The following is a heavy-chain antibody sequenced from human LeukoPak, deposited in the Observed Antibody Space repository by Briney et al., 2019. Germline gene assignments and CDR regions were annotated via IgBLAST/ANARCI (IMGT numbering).Heavy chain of an antibody. V-gene: IGHV1-46*01. CDR1: GYTFTSYY. J-gene: IGHJ5*02. D-gene: IGHD3-3*01. Sequence: APVKVSCKASGYTFTSYYMHWVRQAPGQGLEWMGIINPSGGSTSYAQKFQGRVTMTRDTSTSTVYMELSSLRSEDTAVYYCARGQSPLLEWSYNWFDPWGQGTLVTVS. CDR2: INPSGGST. CDR3: ARGQSPLLEWSYNWFDP.